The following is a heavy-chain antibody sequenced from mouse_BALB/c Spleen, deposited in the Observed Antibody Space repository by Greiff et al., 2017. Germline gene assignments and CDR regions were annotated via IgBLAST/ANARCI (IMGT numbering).Heavy chain of an antibody. Sequence: EVKLMESGGGLVQPGGSLKLSCAASGFTFSSYGMSWVRQTPDKRLELVATINSNGGSTYYPDSVKGRFTISRDNAKNTLYLQMSSLKSEDTAMYYCARDITTVVATSPYFDYWGQGTTLTVSS. CDR1: GFTFSSYG. CDR2: INSNGGST. D-gene: IGHD1-1*01. V-gene: IGHV5-6-3*01. CDR3: ARDITTVVATSPYFDY. J-gene: IGHJ2*01.